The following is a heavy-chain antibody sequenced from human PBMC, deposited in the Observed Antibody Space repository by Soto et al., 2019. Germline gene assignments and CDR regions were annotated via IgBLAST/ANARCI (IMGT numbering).Heavy chain of an antibody. D-gene: IGHD3-22*01. CDR3: AKNPGYYYDSTGYHFDY. CDR1: EFTFSNYA. J-gene: IGHJ4*02. CDR2: ISYGGGTT. V-gene: IGHV3-23*01. Sequence: GGSLRLSCAASEFTFSNYAMSWVRQAPGKGLEWVSAISYGGGTTYYADSVKGRFTISRDNSKNTLYLQMNSLRAEDTAVYYCAKNPGYYYDSTGYHFDYWGQGIQVTVSS.